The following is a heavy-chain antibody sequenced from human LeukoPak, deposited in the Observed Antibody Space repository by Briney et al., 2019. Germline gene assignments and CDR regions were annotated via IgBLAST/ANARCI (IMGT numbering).Heavy chain of an antibody. CDR3: AREELYDFWSGYFDY. V-gene: IGHV4-4*07. Sequence: SEALSLTCTVSGGSISSYYWSWIRQPAGKGLEWIGRIYTSGSTNYNPSLKSRVTMSVDTSKNQFSLKLSSVTAADTAVYYCAREELYDFWSGYFDYWGQGTLVTVSS. D-gene: IGHD3-3*01. J-gene: IGHJ4*02. CDR1: GGSISSYY. CDR2: IYTSGST.